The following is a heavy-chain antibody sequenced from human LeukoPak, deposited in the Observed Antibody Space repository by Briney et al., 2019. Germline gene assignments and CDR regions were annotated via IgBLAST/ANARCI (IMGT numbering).Heavy chain of an antibody. D-gene: IGHD1-26*01. CDR3: ARARSGSYSAFDI. V-gene: IGHV3-21*01. CDR2: ISSSSSYI. CDR1: GFTFSSYS. J-gene: IGHJ3*02. Sequence: PGGSLRLSCAASGFTFSSYSMNWVRQAPGKGLEWVSSISSSSSYIYYADSVKGRFTISRDNAKNSLYLRMNSLRAEDTAVYYCARARSGSYSAFDIWGQGTMVTVSS.